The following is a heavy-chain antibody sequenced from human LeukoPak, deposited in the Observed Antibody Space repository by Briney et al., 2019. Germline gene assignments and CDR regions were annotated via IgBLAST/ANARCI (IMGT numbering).Heavy chain of an antibody. J-gene: IGHJ6*02. CDR1: GYTFTSYD. D-gene: IGHD6-13*01. CDR2: MNPNSGNA. Sequence: ASVKVSCEASGYTFTSYDINWVRQATGQGLEWMGWMNPNSGNAGYAQKCQGRVTMTRNTSISTAYMELSSLRSEDTAVCYCARGQRVKAAGRNYYYYGMDVWGQGTTVTVSS. V-gene: IGHV1-8*01. CDR3: ARGQRVKAAGRNYYYYGMDV.